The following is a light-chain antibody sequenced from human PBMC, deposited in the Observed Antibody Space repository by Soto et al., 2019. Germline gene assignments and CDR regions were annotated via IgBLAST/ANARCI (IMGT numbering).Light chain of an antibody. CDR1: QSISNY. CDR2: SGS. V-gene: IGKV1-39*01. Sequence: DIQMTQSPSSLSASVGDRVTITCRASQSISNYLSWYQQKPGKAPRLLIYSGSSLQSGVPSRFSGRGSETDFTLTISSLQPEDFATYYCQQSNSIPYTFGQGTKLESK. CDR3: QQSNSIPYT. J-gene: IGKJ2*01.